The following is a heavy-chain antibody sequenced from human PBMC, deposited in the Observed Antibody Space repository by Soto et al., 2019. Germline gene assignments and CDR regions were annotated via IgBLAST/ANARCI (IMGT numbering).Heavy chain of an antibody. V-gene: IGHV3-23*01. CDR2: ISGSGSNT. Sequence: EVQLLESGGDLAQPGGSLRLSCAASGFTFNSHAMNWVRQAPGKGLEWVSGISGSGSNTFYADSVKGRFTISRDNSKNTLYLQMTRLGADDTAVYFCAKNKHNTGYYCLVAFDIWGQGTLVTVSP. J-gene: IGHJ3*02. CDR1: GFTFNSHA. CDR3: AKNKHNTGYYCLVAFDI. D-gene: IGHD3-22*01.